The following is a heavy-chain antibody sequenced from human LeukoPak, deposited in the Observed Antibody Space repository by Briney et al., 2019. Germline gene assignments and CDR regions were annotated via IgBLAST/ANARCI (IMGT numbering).Heavy chain of an antibody. CDR1: GFTFSNHW. J-gene: IGHJ4*02. V-gene: IGHV3-74*01. CDR2: IDGGGSST. CDR3: TRPESSSSLACDH. D-gene: IGHD2-2*01. Sequence: GGSLRLSCAASGFTFSNHWMHWVRQVPGKGLVWVSRIDGGGSSTNYADSVKGRFIISRDNAKNTLYLQMNSLRAEDTAVYYCTRPESSSSLACDHWGQGTLVTVSS.